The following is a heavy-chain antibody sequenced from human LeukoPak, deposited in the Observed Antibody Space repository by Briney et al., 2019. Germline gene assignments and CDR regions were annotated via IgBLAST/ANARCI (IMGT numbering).Heavy chain of an antibody. CDR2: IYYSGST. V-gene: IGHV4-59*01. Sequence: SETLSLTCTVSGGSISSYYWSWIRQPPGKGLEWIGYIYYSGSTNYNPSLKSRGTISVDTSKNQFSLKLSSVTAADTAVYYCAGGYGSLDYWGQGTLVTVSS. CDR1: GGSISSYY. CDR3: AGGYGSLDY. J-gene: IGHJ4*01. D-gene: IGHD5-18*01.